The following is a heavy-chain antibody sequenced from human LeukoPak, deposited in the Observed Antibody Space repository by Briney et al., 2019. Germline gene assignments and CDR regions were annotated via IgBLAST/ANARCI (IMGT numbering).Heavy chain of an antibody. V-gene: IGHV5-51*01. D-gene: IGHD1-26*01. J-gene: IGHJ4*02. CDR3: ARHESGSPLSYVDY. CDR2: IYPGHSDT. CDR1: GYTFVNYW. Sequence: GESLKISCKGSGYTFVNYWIAWVRQMPGKGLEWMGIIYPGHSDTTYSPSFQGQVTISVDKSITTAYLQWSSLKASDTAMYYCARHESGSPLSYVDYWGQGTLVTVSS.